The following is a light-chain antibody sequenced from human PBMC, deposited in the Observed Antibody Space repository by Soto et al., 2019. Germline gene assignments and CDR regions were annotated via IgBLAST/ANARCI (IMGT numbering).Light chain of an antibody. Sequence: QSVLTQPPSASGTPGQRVTISCSGGNSNVGSNTVDWYQQLPGTAPKLLIYHNNQRPSGVPDRLSGSKSGTSASLAISGLQSEDEADYYCAAWDDSLNAVVFGGGTKVTVL. J-gene: IGLJ2*01. V-gene: IGLV1-44*01. CDR2: HNN. CDR1: NSNVGSNT. CDR3: AAWDDSLNAVV.